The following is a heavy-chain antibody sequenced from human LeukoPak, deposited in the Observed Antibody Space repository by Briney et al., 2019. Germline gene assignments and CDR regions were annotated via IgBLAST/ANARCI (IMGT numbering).Heavy chain of an antibody. CDR3: ASLYCSSTSCLL. Sequence: PGGSLRLSCAASGFTFSSYSMNWVRQAPGKGLEWVSSISSSSYIYYSDSVKGRFTISRDNAKNSLYLQMNSLRAEDKAVYYCASLYCSSTSCLLWGQGTLVTVSS. V-gene: IGHV3-21*01. CDR2: ISSSSYI. CDR1: GFTFSSYS. D-gene: IGHD2-2*01. J-gene: IGHJ4*02.